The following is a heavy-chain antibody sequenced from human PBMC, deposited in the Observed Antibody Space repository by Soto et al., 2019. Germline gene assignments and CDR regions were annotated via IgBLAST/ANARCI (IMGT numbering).Heavy chain of an antibody. J-gene: IGHJ5*02. CDR1: GGSISTGGYY. CDR3: ARSVFP. CDR2: FYYSGST. V-gene: IGHV4-31*03. Sequence: QVQLQESGPGLVKPSQTLSLTRTVSGGSISTGGYYWNWIRQHPGKGLEWIGYFYYSGSTYYNPSLXSXXTISVNTSKNQFSLKLSSVTAADTAVYYCARSVFPWGQGTLVTVSS.